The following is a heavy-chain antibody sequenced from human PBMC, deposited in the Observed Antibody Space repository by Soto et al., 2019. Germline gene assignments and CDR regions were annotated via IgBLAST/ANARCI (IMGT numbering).Heavy chain of an antibody. J-gene: IGHJ4*02. D-gene: IGHD5-12*01. V-gene: IGHV3-9*01. Sequence: EVQLVESGGGLVQPGRSLRLSCAASGFTFDDYAMHWVRQAPGKGLEWVSGISWNSGSIGYADSVKGRFTISRDNAKNSLYLQMNNLRAEDTALYYCAKGYSGYDGGFDYWGQGTLVTVSS. CDR1: GFTFDDYA. CDR3: AKGYSGYDGGFDY. CDR2: ISWNSGSI.